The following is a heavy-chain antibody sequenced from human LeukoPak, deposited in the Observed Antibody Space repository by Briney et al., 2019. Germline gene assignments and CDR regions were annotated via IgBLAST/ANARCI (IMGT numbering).Heavy chain of an antibody. V-gene: IGHV1-8*01. Sequence: ASVKVSCKASGYTFTNSDINWVRQATGQGLEWMGWMNTKSGNTGYAQKLQGRVTMSMDTSITTAYMELTSLRSEDTAVYYCANEAYCSSTSCSYFGYWGQGTLVTVSS. CDR3: ANEAYCSSTSCSYFGY. CDR1: GYTFTNSD. D-gene: IGHD2-2*01. J-gene: IGHJ4*02. CDR2: MNTKSGNT.